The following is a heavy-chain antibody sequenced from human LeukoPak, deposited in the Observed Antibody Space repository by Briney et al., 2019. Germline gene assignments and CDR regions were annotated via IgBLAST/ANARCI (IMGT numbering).Heavy chain of an antibody. D-gene: IGHD3-22*01. CDR1: GFTFNTYW. CDR2: IKEDGGEG. Sequence: GGSLRLSCAASGFTFNTYWMTWVRQAPGKGLEWVANIKEDGGEGYYVDSVKGRFTISRDNAKNSLYLQMNSLRAEDTAVYYCARRDCDSIKCRGSNWFDPWGQGTLVSVSS. CDR3: ARRDCDSIKCRGSNWFDP. J-gene: IGHJ5*02. V-gene: IGHV3-7*01.